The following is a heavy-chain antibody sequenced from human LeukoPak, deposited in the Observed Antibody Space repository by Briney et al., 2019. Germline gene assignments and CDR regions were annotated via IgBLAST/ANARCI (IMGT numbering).Heavy chain of an antibody. CDR1: GFTFSTYE. Sequence: GGSLRLSCAASGFTFSTYEMNWVRQAPGKGLEWVSSIDTDGYSYSAVSVKGRFTISRDNAKSTLYLQMDSLTVEDTALYYCARGTIGGNPASAYWGQGTLVTVSS. D-gene: IGHD4-23*01. V-gene: IGHV3-21*06. CDR3: ARGTIGGNPASAY. CDR2: IDTDGYS. J-gene: IGHJ4*02.